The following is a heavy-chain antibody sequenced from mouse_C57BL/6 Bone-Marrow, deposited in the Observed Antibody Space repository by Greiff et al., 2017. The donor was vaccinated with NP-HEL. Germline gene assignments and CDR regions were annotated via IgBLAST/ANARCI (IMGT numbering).Heavy chain of an antibody. D-gene: IGHD1-1*02. CDR2: ISYDGSN. CDR3: ARGDTIYFDY. V-gene: IGHV3-6*01. J-gene: IGHJ2*01. Sequence: VQLQQSGPGLVKPSQSLSLTCSVTGYSITSGYYWNWIRQFPGNKLEWMGYISYDGSNNYNPSLKNRISITRDTSKNQFFLKLNSVTTEDTATYYCARGDTIYFDYWGQGTTLTVSS. CDR1: GYSITSGYY.